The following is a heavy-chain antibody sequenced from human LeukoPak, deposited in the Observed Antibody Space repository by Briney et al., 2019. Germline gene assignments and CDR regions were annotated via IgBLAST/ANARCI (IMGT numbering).Heavy chain of an antibody. D-gene: IGHD3-22*01. V-gene: IGHV3-23*01. Sequence: GASLRLSCAGSGFMFSNHAMSWVRQAPGKGLEWVSGISTRGGGIYYADSVKGRFTISRDNSKNTLYLQMKSLRAEDTAVYYCAKDGFDYYDSSGYYYFDYWGQGTLVTVSS. CDR1: GFMFSNHA. J-gene: IGHJ4*02. CDR3: AKDGFDYYDSSGYYYFDY. CDR2: ISTRGGGI.